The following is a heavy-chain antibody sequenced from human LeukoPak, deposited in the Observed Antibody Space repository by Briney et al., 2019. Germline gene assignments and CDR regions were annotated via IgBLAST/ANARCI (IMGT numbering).Heavy chain of an antibody. Sequence: SETLSLTCTVSGGSISSYYWSWIRQPPGKGLEWIGYIYYRGSTNYNPSLQSRVTISVDTSKNQFSLKLSSVTAADTAVYYCARARDYDFWSGYPTPGGFDIWGQGTMVTVSS. D-gene: IGHD3-3*01. CDR2: IYYRGST. V-gene: IGHV4-59*01. CDR3: ARARDYDFWSGYPTPGGFDI. J-gene: IGHJ3*02. CDR1: GGSISSYY.